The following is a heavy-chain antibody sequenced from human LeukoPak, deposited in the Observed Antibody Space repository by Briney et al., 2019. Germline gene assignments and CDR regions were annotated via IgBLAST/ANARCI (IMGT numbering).Heavy chain of an antibody. D-gene: IGHD1-26*01. CDR3: ARRRDLYSGSYYPFDY. Sequence: GEFLKISCKGSGYSFSNYWIGWVRQMPGKGLEWMGIHYPGDSDTRYSPSFQGQVTISADKSIRTAYLQWSSLKASDTAMYYCARRRDLYSGSYYPFDYWGQGTLVTVSS. V-gene: IGHV5-51*01. J-gene: IGHJ4*02. CDR2: HYPGDSDT. CDR1: GYSFSNYW.